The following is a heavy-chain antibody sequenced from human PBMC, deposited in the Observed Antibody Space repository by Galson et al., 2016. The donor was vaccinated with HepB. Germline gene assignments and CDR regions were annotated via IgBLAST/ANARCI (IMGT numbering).Heavy chain of an antibody. CDR3: ARDLVDSSGWVDY. D-gene: IGHD6-19*01. V-gene: IGHV1-18*04. CDR1: GYIFTNHA. CDR2: IDTKNGNT. Sequence: SVKVSCKASGYIFTNHAFSWVRQAPGQSLEWMGWIDTKNGNTVYARKPQGRVTMTTDTSTNTAYMELTSLRSDDTAVYYCARDLVDSSGWVDYWGQGTLVTVSS. J-gene: IGHJ4*02.